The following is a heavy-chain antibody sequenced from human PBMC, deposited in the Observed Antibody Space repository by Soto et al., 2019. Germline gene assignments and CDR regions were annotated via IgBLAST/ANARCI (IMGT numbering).Heavy chain of an antibody. V-gene: IGHV3-21*01. CDR1: GFTFSSYS. Sequence: PGGSLSLSCAASGFTFSSYSMNWVRQAPGKGLEWVSSISSSSSYIYYADSVKGRFTISRDNAKNSLYLQMNSLRAEDTAVYYCARDLGPLNWFDPWGQGTLVTVSS. CDR3: ARDLGPLNWFDP. J-gene: IGHJ5*02. CDR2: ISSSSSYI.